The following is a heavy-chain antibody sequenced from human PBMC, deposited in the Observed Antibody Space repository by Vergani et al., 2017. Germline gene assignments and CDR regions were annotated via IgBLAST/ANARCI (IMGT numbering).Heavy chain of an antibody. CDR1: GPMLNNYG. Sequence: QVQLVESGGGVVQPGRSLRLSCETSGPMLNNYGMHWVRRAQGKGLEWVAVISSDGSNKHYADSVKGRFTISRDNSQNTLYLQMDSLTAEDTAIYFCVNGYYYDQSGLASFDYWGQGTLVTVSS. D-gene: IGHD3-22*01. V-gene: IGHV3-30*18. J-gene: IGHJ4*02. CDR2: ISSDGSNK. CDR3: VNGYYYDQSGLASFDY.